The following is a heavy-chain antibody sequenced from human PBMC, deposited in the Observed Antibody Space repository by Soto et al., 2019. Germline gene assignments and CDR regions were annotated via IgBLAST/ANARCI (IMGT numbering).Heavy chain of an antibody. J-gene: IGHJ6*02. CDR1: GYTFTGYY. Sequence: ASVKVSCKASGYTFTGYYMHWVRHAPGQGLEWMGWINPNSGGTNYAQKFQGWVTMTRDTSISTAYMELSRLRSDDTAVYYCAREEPTGYYYYGMDVWGQGTTVTVSS. CDR3: AREEPTGYYYYGMDV. CDR2: INPNSGGT. V-gene: IGHV1-2*04.